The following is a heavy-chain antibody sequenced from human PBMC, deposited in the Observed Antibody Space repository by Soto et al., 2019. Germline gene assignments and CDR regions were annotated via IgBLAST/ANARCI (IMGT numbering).Heavy chain of an antibody. CDR2: IIPMIRRT. CDR3: ASWDYDVLTGYSYDD. V-gene: IGHV1-69*01. CDR1: GGTFNNYG. Sequence: QVQLVQSGAEVKKPGSSVKVSCKASGGTFNNYGMGWVRQAPGQGLEWMGGIIPMIRRTNYAQKCQGRVTLTADASRRTAYMELRSLTSEDTAVYYCASWDYDVLTGYSYDDWGQGTLVTVSS. D-gene: IGHD3-9*01. J-gene: IGHJ4*02.